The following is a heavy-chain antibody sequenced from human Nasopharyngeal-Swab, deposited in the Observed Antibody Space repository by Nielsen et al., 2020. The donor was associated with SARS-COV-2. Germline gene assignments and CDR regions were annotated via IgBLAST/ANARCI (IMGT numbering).Heavy chain of an antibody. D-gene: IGHD3-16*02. CDR3: ARDGYDYVWGSYRYRDY. CDR1: GYTFTSYA. J-gene: IGHJ4*02. V-gene: IGHV7-4-1*02. Sequence: ASVQVSCKASGYTFTSYAMNWVRQPPGQGLEWMGWINTNTGNPTYAQGFTGRFVFSLDTSVSTAYLQISSLKAEDTAVYYCARDGYDYVWGSYRYRDYWGQGTLVTVSS. CDR2: INTNTGNP.